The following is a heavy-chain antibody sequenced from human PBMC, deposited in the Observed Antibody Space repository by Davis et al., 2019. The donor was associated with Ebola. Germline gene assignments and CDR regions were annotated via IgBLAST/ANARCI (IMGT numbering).Heavy chain of an antibody. D-gene: IGHD4-17*01. V-gene: IGHV1-2*02. J-gene: IGHJ5*01. CDR3: AREFETTVTPNWFDT. Sequence: ASVKVSCKASGGTFSTSAISWVRQAPGQGLEWMGWINPKSGVTNYAQKFQGRVAMTRDTSISTGYMELSRLRSDDTAVYYCAREFETTVTPNWFDTWGHGTLVTVSS. CDR2: INPKSGVT. CDR1: GGTFSTSA.